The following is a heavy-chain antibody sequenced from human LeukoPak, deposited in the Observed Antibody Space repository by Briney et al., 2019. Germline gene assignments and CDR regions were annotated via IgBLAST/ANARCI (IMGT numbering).Heavy chain of an antibody. J-gene: IGHJ6*02. V-gene: IGHV4-59*05. Sequence: SETLSLTCTVSGGSISSYYWSWIRQPPGKGLEWIGSIYYSGSTYYNPSLKSRVTISVDTSKNQFSLKLSSVTAADTAVYYCARHADSRAYYYYGMDVWGQGTTVTVSS. CDR3: ARHADSRAYYYYGMDV. D-gene: IGHD6-13*01. CDR2: IYYSGST. CDR1: GGSISSYY.